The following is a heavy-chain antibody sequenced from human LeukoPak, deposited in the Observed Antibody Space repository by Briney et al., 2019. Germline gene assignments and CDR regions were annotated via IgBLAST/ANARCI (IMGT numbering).Heavy chain of an antibody. J-gene: IGHJ4*02. D-gene: IGHD2-2*02. CDR1: GGTFSSYA. CDR2: IIPILGIA. CDR3: ARRQCGSISCYTFDY. Sequence: SVKVSCKASGGTFSSYAISWVRQAPGQGLEWMGRIIPILGIANYAQKFRGRVTITADKSTSTAYMELSSLRSEDTAVYYCARRQCGSISCYTFDYWGQGTLVTVSS. V-gene: IGHV1-69*04.